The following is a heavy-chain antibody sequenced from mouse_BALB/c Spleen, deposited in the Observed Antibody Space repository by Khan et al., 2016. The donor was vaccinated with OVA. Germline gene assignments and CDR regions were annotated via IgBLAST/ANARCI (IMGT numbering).Heavy chain of an antibody. J-gene: IGHJ1*01. Sequence: EVQLQQSGPDLVKPGASVKISCKASGYSFTGYYIHWVKQSHGKSLEWIGRVNPNNGGTNSNQKFKGKAILTVDKSSNTAYIELRSLTAEDSAVYSCAIYHGYFDVWGAGTTVTVSS. CDR1: GYSFTGYY. D-gene: IGHD1-1*01. CDR2: VNPNNGGT. V-gene: IGHV1-18*01. CDR3: AIYHGYFDV.